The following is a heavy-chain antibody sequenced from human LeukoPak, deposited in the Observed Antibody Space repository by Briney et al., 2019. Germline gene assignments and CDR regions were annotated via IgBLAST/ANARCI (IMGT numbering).Heavy chain of an antibody. CDR1: GGSISRYY. Sequence: SETLSLTCTVSGGSISRYYWSWLRQPPGKGLEWIGYISYTGSTTYNSSLNGRVSISRDTSKNLFSLRLRSVTAADTAVYFCARGRVSSSTWYSTYYYYFYMDVWGKGTTVTVSS. J-gene: IGHJ6*03. CDR3: ARGRVSSSTWYSTYYYYFYMDV. D-gene: IGHD4-11*01. V-gene: IGHV4-59*01. CDR2: ISYTGST.